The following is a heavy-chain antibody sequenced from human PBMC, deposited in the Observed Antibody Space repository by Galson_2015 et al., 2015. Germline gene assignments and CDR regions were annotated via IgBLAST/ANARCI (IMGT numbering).Heavy chain of an antibody. CDR2: ISSSSSYT. CDR3: ARDFPWVWSKTNWFDP. Sequence: SLRLSCAASGFTFSDYYMSWIRQAPGKGLEWVSYISSSSSYTNYADSVKGRFTISRDNAKNSLYLQMNSLRAEDTAVYYCARDFPWVWSKTNWFDPWGQGTLVTVSS. D-gene: IGHD2-21*01. CDR1: GFTFSDYY. V-gene: IGHV3-11*06. J-gene: IGHJ5*02.